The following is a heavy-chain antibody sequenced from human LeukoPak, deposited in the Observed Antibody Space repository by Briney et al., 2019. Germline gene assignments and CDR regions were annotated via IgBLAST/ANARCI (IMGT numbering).Heavy chain of an antibody. D-gene: IGHD3-3*01. CDR3: ARDVSGANPRITIFGVVTTPFDS. J-gene: IGHJ4*02. CDR1: GFTFSSYS. V-gene: IGHV3-7*01. Sequence: PGGSLRLSCAASGFTFSSYSMNWIRQAPGKGLEWVANIKQDGSEKYFVGSVRGRFTISRDNAKNSLYLQMNSLRAEDTAVYYCARDVSGANPRITIFGVVTTPFDSWGQGTLVTVSS. CDR2: IKQDGSEK.